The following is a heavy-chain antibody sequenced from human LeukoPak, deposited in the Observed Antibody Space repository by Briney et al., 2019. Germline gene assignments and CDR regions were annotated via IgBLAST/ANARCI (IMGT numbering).Heavy chain of an antibody. D-gene: IGHD2-2*03. CDR2: IIPIFGTA. CDR1: GGTFSSYA. Sequence: SVKVSCKASGGTFSSYAISWVRQAPGQGLEWMGGIIPIFGTANYAQKFQGRVTITADESTSTAYMELSSLRSEDTAVYYCARHGYCSSTSCYPEYYYYGMDVWGQGTTVTVPS. CDR3: ARHGYCSSTSCYPEYYYYGMDV. J-gene: IGHJ6*02. V-gene: IGHV1-69*13.